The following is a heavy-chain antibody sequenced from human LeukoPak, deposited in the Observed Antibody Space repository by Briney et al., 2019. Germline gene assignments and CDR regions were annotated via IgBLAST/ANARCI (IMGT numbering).Heavy chain of an antibody. Sequence: SETLSLTCVVSGYSISSGYHWGWIRQPPGKGLEGFGRAYRSGTPYYAPSLKSRVTISVDTSKNQISLKVRSVTAADTAMYYCARENWVFDYWGQGILVTVSS. V-gene: IGHV4-38-2*02. J-gene: IGHJ4*02. CDR3: ARENWVFDY. CDR1: GYSISSGYH. D-gene: IGHD7-27*01. CDR2: AYRSGTP.